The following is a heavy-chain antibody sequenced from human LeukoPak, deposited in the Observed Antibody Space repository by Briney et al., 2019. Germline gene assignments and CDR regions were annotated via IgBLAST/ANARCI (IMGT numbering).Heavy chain of an antibody. CDR1: GFTFSSSG. CDR2: ISYDGSNK. D-gene: IGHD2-21*01. CDR3: VKEAPHSFDY. V-gene: IGHV3-30*18. J-gene: IGHJ4*02. Sequence: GGSLRLSCAASGFTFSSSGMHWVRQAPGKGLEWVALISYDGSNKYFPDSVKGRFTISRDNSKNTLYLQMNSLRIEDTAVYYCVKEAPHSFDYWGQGTLVTVSS.